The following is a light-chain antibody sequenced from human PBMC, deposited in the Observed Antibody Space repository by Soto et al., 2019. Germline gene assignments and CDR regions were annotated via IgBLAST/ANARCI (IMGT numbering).Light chain of an antibody. J-gene: IGKJ4*01. Sequence: EIVMTQSPATLSVSPGERATPSCRASQSVSSNLAWYQQKPGQAPRLLIYGASTRATDIPARFSGSGSGTEFILTISSLQSEDFAVYYCQHYNNWPLTFGGGTKVDIK. CDR3: QHYNNWPLT. V-gene: IGKV3-15*01. CDR1: QSVSSN. CDR2: GAS.